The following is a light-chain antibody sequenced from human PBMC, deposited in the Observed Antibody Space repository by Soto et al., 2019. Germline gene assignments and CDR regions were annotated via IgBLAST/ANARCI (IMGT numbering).Light chain of an antibody. CDR2: DAS. CDR1: QSVSTY. Sequence: PGERATLSCRASQSVSTYLAWYQQKPGQAPRLLIYDASNRATGIPARFSGSGSGTDFTLTISSLEPEDFAVYYCQQRSNWPRGTFGQGTKLEIK. CDR3: QQRSNWPRGT. J-gene: IGKJ2*02. V-gene: IGKV3-11*01.